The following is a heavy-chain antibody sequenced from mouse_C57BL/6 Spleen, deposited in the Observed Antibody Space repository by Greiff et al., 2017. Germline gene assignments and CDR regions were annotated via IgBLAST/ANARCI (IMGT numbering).Heavy chain of an antibody. CDR2: IDPETGGT. D-gene: IGHD2-3*01. CDR3: TREGYDGYFSV. V-gene: IGHV1-15*01. J-gene: IGHJ1*03. CDR1: GYTFTDYE. Sequence: QVQLQQSGAELVRPGASVTLSCKASGYTFTDYEMHWVKQTPVHGLEWIGAIDPETGGTAYNQKFKGKAILTADKSSSTAYMELRSLTSEDSAVYYCTREGYDGYFSVWGTGTTVTVSS.